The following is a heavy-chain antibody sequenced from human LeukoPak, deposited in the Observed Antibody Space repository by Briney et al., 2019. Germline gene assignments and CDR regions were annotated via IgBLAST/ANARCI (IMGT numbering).Heavy chain of an antibody. V-gene: IGHV1-3*01. Sequence: APVKVSCKASGYTFTSYAMHWVRQAPGQRLEWMGWINAGNGNTKYSQKFQGRVTITRDTSASTAYMELSSLKSEDTAVYYCARVMGCSSTSCSLFYYFDYWGQGTLVTVSS. D-gene: IGHD2-2*01. CDR2: INAGNGNT. CDR1: GYTFTSYA. CDR3: ARVMGCSSTSCSLFYYFDY. J-gene: IGHJ4*02.